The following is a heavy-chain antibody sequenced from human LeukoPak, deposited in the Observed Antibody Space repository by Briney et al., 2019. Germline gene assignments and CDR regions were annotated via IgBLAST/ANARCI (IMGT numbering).Heavy chain of an antibody. CDR3: ARGSPGGTPFDY. V-gene: IGHV4-34*01. CDR1: GGSLSGYY. J-gene: IGHJ4*02. Sequence: SETLSLTCAVYGGSLSGYYWSWIRQPPGKGLEWIGEINHSGSTNYNPSLKSRVTISVDTSKNQFSLKLSSVTAADTAVYYCARGSPGGTPFDYWGQGTLVTVSS. CDR2: INHSGST. D-gene: IGHD1-1*01.